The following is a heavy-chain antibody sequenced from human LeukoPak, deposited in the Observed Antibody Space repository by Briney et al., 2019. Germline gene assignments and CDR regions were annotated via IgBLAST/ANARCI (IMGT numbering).Heavy chain of an antibody. Sequence: ASVKVSCKASGYTFTSYDINWVRQATGQGLEWMGWMNPNSGNSGYAQKFQGRVTITRNTSISTAYMELSSLRSEDTAVYYCARGFHVVVPAARYAFDIWGQGTMVTVSS. D-gene: IGHD2-2*01. CDR2: MNPNSGNS. CDR3: ARGFHVVVPAARYAFDI. J-gene: IGHJ3*02. V-gene: IGHV1-8*03. CDR1: GYTFTSYD.